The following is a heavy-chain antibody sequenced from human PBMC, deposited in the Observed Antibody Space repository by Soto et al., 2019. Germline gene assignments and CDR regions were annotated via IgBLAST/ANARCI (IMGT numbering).Heavy chain of an antibody. CDR3: ARGLRPGGYSYGYGVYYYYGMDV. Sequence: PSETLSLTCAVYVGSFSGYYWSWIRQPPGKGLEWIGEINHSGSTNYDPSLKSRVTISVDTSKNQFSLKLSSVTAADTAVYYCARGLRPGGYSYGYGVYYYYGMDVWGQGTKVTVSS. V-gene: IGHV4-34*01. D-gene: IGHD5-18*01. CDR1: VGSFSGYY. J-gene: IGHJ6*02. CDR2: INHSGST.